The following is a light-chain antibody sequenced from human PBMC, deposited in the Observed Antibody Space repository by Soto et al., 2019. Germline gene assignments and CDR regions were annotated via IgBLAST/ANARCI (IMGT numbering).Light chain of an antibody. CDR1: QSVSSSY. J-gene: IGKJ5*01. CDR2: GAS. CDR3: QHYGSSPPIT. Sequence: EIVLTQSPGTLSLSPGERATLSCRASQSVSSSYLAWYQQKPGQAPRLLIYGASSRATGIPDRFSGSGSGTDFTLTISRLEPEDFAFYYCQHYGSSPPITFGQGTRLEIK. V-gene: IGKV3-20*01.